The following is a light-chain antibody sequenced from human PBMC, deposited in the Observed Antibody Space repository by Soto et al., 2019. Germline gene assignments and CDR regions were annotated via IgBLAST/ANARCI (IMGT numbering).Light chain of an antibody. V-gene: IGKV3D-20*01. J-gene: IGKJ4*01. CDR3: QQYGDSPRGT. CDR2: DAS. CDR1: QIVSSNY. Sequence: EVVLTQSPASLSLSPGERATLSCGASQIVSSNYLAWYQQKPGLAPRLLIYDASSRATGVPDRFRGSGSGTNVTLTINRLDTEDSAVYYCQQYGDSPRGTFGGGTKVEIK.